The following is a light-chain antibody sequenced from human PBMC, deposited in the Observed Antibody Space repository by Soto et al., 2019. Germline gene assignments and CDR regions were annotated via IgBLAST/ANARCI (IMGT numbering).Light chain of an antibody. CDR3: ASWDDSLYGWV. V-gene: IGLV2-14*01. J-gene: IGLJ3*02. Sequence: QSALTQPASVSGSPGQSITISCTGTSSDVGGYNHVSWYQQHPGKAPKLIIYSGNQRPSGVPARFSGSKSGTSASLGISGLQSEDEADYYCASWDDSLYGWVFGGGTKLTVL. CDR1: SSDVGGYNH. CDR2: SGN.